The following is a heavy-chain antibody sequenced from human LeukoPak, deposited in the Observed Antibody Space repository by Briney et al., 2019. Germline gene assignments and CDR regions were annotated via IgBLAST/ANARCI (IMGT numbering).Heavy chain of an antibody. CDR1: GYTFTGYY. Sequence: ASVKVSCKASGYTFTGYYMHGVRQAPGQGLEWMGWINPNSGGTNYAQKFQGRVTMTRGTSISTAYMELSRLRSDDTAVYYCARGKYCSSTSCSYGMDVWGQGTTVTVSS. J-gene: IGHJ6*02. V-gene: IGHV1-2*02. CDR3: ARGKYCSSTSCSYGMDV. D-gene: IGHD2-2*01. CDR2: INPNSGGT.